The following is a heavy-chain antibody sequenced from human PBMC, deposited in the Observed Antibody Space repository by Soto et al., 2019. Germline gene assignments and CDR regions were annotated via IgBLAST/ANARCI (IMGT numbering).Heavy chain of an antibody. CDR1: GYTFTGYY. D-gene: IGHD3-22*01. CDR2: INPNSGGT. CDR3: AARGPYYYDSSGYEDLDY. Sequence: ASVKVSCKASGYTFTGYYMHWVRQAPGQGLEWMGWINPNSGGTNYAQKFQGRVTMTRDTSISTAYMELSSLRSEDTAVYYCAARGPYYYDSSGYEDLDYWGQGTLVTVSS. V-gene: IGHV1-2*02. J-gene: IGHJ4*02.